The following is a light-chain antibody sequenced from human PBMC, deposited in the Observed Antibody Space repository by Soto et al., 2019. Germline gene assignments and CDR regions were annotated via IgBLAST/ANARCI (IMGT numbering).Light chain of an antibody. J-gene: IGLJ2*01. V-gene: IGLV2-14*01. CDR1: SSDVGGYNY. CDR2: DVS. Sequence: QYALTQPASVSGSPGQSITISCTATSSDVGGYNYVSWYQQHPGTAPKLMIYDVSNRPSGVSNRFSGSKSGNTASLTISGLQAEDEADYYCSSYTSSSTLVVFGGGTKLTVL. CDR3: SSYTSSSTLVV.